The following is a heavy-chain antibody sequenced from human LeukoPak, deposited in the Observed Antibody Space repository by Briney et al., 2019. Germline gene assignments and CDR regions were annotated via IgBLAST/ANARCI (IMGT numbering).Heavy chain of an antibody. J-gene: IGHJ3*02. V-gene: IGHV4-39*01. CDR1: GGSISSSSYY. D-gene: IGHD3-10*01. CDR3: ARQLYSGPGSYLYAFDI. Sequence: PSETLSLTCTVSGGSISSSSYYWGWIRQPPGKGLEWIESIYYSGSTYYNPSLKSRVTISVDTSKNPFSLKLSSVTAAETAVYYCARQLYSGPGSYLYAFDIWGQGTMVTVSS. CDR2: IYYSGST.